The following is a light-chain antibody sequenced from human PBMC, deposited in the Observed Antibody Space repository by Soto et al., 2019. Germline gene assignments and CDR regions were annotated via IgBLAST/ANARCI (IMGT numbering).Light chain of an antibody. J-gene: IGKJ2*01. V-gene: IGKV3-15*01. CDR2: GAS. Sequence: VLTQSPDTLSLSPGERATLSCRASQSISINLAWYQQKLGQAPRLLIYGASTRATDIPARFSGSGSGTEFTLTISSLQSKDYAIYYCHQYDSWPPYTFGQGTKVDIK. CDR1: QSISIN. CDR3: HQYDSWPPYT.